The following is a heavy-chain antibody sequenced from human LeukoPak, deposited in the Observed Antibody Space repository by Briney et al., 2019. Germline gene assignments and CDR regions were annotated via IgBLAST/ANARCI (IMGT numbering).Heavy chain of an antibody. V-gene: IGHV3-48*03. Sequence: PGGSLRLSCAASGFTFSSYEMNWVRQAPGKGLEWVSYISSSGSTIYYADSEKGRFTISRDNAKNSLYLQMNSLRAEDTAVYYCARSIVGASGGGYWGQGTLVTVSS. CDR2: ISSSGSTI. D-gene: IGHD1-26*01. CDR3: ARSIVGASGGGY. J-gene: IGHJ4*02. CDR1: GFTFSSYE.